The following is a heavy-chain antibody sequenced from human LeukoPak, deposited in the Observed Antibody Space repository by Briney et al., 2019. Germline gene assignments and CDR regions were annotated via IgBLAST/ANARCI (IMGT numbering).Heavy chain of an antibody. CDR2: IKQDGSER. V-gene: IGHV3-7*03. CDR1: GFTFSSYW. D-gene: IGHD6-13*01. CDR3: ARAGSSSWYIWD. Sequence: GGSLRLSCAASGFTFSSYWMSWVRQAPGKGLEWVAIIKQDGSERYYVDSVKGRFTISRDNAKNSLYLQMNSLRAEDTAVYYCARAGSSSWYIWDWGRGTLVTVSS. J-gene: IGHJ4*02.